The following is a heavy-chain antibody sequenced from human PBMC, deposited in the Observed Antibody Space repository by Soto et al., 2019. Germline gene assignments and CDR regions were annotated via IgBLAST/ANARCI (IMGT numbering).Heavy chain of an antibody. V-gene: IGHV4-34*01. Sequence: QVQLQQWGAGLLKPSETLSLTCAVYGGSFSGYYWSWIRQPPGKGLEWIGEINHSGSTNYNPSLKSRVTISVDTSKNQFSLKLSSVTAADTAVYYWARGGMTTVTWRGYYYSYMDVWAKGPRSPSP. CDR3: ARGGMTTVTWRGYYYSYMDV. D-gene: IGHD4-4*01. CDR2: INHSGST. CDR1: GGSFSGYY. J-gene: IGHJ6*03.